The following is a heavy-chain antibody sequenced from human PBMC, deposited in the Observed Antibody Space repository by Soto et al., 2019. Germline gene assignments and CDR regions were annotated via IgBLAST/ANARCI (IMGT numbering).Heavy chain of an antibody. CDR2: ISSSSGYI. V-gene: IGHV3-21*01. CDR1: GFTFSSYS. D-gene: IGHD6-6*01. J-gene: IGHJ6*02. CDR3: ARAGSSSPYRSYYYYYGMDV. Sequence: PGGSLRLSCAASGFTFSSYSMNWVRQAPGKGLEWVSSISSSSGYIYYADSVEGRFTISRDNAKNSLYLQMNSLRAEDTAVYYCARAGSSSPYRSYYYYYGMDVWGQGTTVTVS.